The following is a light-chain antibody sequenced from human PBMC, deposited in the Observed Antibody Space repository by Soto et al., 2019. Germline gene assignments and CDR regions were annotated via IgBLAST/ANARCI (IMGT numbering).Light chain of an antibody. CDR1: SSDVGGYNY. CDR2: EVS. CDR3: SSYTSSSTLV. Sequence: QSALTQPASVSGSPGQSITISCTGSSSDVGGYNYVSWYQQHPGKAPKLMIYEVSHRPSGISNPFSRSKSGNTASLTLSGLQAEDEADYYCSSYTSSSTLVFGGGTKVTVL. J-gene: IGLJ2*01. V-gene: IGLV2-14*01.